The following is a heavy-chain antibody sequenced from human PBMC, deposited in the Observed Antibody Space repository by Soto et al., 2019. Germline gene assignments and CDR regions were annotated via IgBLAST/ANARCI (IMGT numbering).Heavy chain of an antibody. D-gene: IGHD4-17*01. CDR3: AREVGYGDFSAALLD. J-gene: IGHJ4*02. CDR1: GGTFSSHS. V-gene: IGHV1-69*01. CDR2: IITLFGTA. Sequence: VQLMQSGAEVKQPGSSVKVSCKASGGTFSSHSINWVRQAPGQGLEGMGGIITLFGTANYAQNFQGRVTITADQSTSTAYMELNSLRSDDTAVYYCAREVGYGDFSAALLDWGQGTLVTVSS.